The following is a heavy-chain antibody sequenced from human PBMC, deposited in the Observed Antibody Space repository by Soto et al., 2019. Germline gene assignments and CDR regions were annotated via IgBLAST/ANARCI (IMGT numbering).Heavy chain of an antibody. D-gene: IGHD3-10*01. J-gene: IGHJ4*02. CDR3: ARGVGGELLLFRRGNEYYFDY. Sequence: QVQLVQSGAEVKKPGSSVKVSCKASGGTFSSYAISWVRQAPGQGLEWMGGIIPIFGTANYAQKFQGRVTITADESTSTAYMELSSLRSEDTAVYYCARGVGGELLLFRRGNEYYFDYWGQGTLVTVSS. CDR1: GGTFSSYA. V-gene: IGHV1-69*01. CDR2: IIPIFGTA.